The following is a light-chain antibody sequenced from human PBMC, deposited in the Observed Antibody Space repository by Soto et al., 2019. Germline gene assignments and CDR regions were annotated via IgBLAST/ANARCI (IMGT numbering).Light chain of an antibody. V-gene: IGKV1-5*03. CDR3: QQYNTT. CDR1: QSISSS. CDR2: KAS. J-gene: IGKJ2*01. Sequence: DIQMTQSPSTLSASVGDRVTITCRASQSISSSLAWYQQKPGKAPKLLIYKASTLQSGVPSRFSGSGSGSEFILTISSLQPDDYATYYCQQYNTTFGQGTKVEMK.